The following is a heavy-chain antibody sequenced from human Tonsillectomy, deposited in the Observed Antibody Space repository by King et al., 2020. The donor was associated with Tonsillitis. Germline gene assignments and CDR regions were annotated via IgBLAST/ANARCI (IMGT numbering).Heavy chain of an antibody. CDR1: GGSVSSGSYY. V-gene: IGHV4-61*01. J-gene: IGHJ4*02. CDR3: ARMWEWIPDY. D-gene: IGHD1-26*01. CDR2: IYYSGST. Sequence: QVQLQESGPGLVKPSETLSLTCTVSGGSVSSGSYYWSWIRQPPGKGLEWIGYIYYSGSTNYNPSFKSRVTISVATSKNQFSLKLSSVTAADTAVYYCARMWEWIPDYWGQGTLVTVSS.